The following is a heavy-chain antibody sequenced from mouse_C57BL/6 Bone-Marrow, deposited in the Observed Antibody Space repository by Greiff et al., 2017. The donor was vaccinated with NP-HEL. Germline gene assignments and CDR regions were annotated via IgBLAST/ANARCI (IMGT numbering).Heavy chain of an antibody. J-gene: IGHJ3*01. D-gene: IGHD1-1*01. Sequence: QVQLQQPGAELVKPGASVKLSCKASGYTFTSYWMHWVKQRPGQGLEWIGMIHPNSGSTNYNEKFKSKATLTVDKSSSTAYMQLSSLTSEDSAVYYCATGYYYGSSYVRFAYWGQGTLVTVSA. CDR2: IHPNSGST. V-gene: IGHV1-64*01. CDR1: GYTFTSYW. CDR3: ATGYYYGSSYVRFAY.